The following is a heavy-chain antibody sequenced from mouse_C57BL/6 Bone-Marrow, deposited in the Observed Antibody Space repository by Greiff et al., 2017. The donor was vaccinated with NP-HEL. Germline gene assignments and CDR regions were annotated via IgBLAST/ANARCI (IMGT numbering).Heavy chain of an antibody. CDR2: ISSGGSYT. CDR3: ARRSGSSLVDY. V-gene: IGHV5-6*01. CDR1: GFTFSSYG. Sequence: EVQLVESGGDLVKPGGSLKLSCAASGFTFSSYGMSWVRQTPDKRLEWVATISSGGSYTYYPDSVKGRFTISRDNAKNTLYLQMSSLKSEDTAMYYCARRSGSSLVDYWGQGTTLTVSS. D-gene: IGHD1-1*01. J-gene: IGHJ2*01.